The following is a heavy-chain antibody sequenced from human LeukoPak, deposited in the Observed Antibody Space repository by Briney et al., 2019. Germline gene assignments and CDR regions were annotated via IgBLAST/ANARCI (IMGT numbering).Heavy chain of an antibody. CDR3: ARGRELVRGVKIFDY. D-gene: IGHD3-10*01. CDR1: GYTFTSYD. V-gene: IGHV1-8*03. J-gene: IGHJ4*02. CDR2: MNPNSGNT. Sequence: ASVKVSCKASGYTFTSYDINWVRQATGQGLEWMGWMNPNSGNTGYAQKFQGRVTITRDTSISTAYMELSSLRSEDTAVYYCARGRELVRGVKIFDYWGQGTLVTVSS.